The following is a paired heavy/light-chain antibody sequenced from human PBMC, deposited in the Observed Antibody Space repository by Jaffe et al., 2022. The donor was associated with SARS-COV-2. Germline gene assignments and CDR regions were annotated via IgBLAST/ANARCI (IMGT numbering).Light chain of an antibody. CDR2: AAS. CDR1: QSVTSY. J-gene: IGKJ2*01. CDR3: QQSYSPPYT. V-gene: IGKV1-39*01. Sequence: DIQLTQSPSSRSASVGDRVTITCRASQSVTSYLNWYQQKPGRAPKLLIYAASNLHSGVPSRFSGSGSGTDFTLTINSLQSEDLATYYCQQSYSPPYTFGQGTKLEIK.
Heavy chain of an antibody. CDR2: ISNSGSTI. D-gene: IGHD6-13*01. V-gene: IGHV3-11*01. Sequence: QVQLVESGGALVKPGGSLRLSCAASGFIFSDYYMTWIRQAPGKGLEWVSYISNSGSTIYYAESVKGRFTISRDNAKNSLSLQMHSLRVEDTAVYYCARGRGSRSWNPLDSWGQGTLVTVAS. J-gene: IGHJ4*02. CDR1: GFIFSDYY. CDR3: ARGRGSRSWNPLDS.